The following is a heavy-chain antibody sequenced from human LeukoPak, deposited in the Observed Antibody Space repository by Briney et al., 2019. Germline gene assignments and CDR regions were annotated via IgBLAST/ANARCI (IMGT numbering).Heavy chain of an antibody. CDR3: ARVSGSSWTLNQYYFDY. D-gene: IGHD6-13*01. Sequence: PSETVSLTCTVSGYFISSGYYWGWIRHPPGKGLEWIGSIYHSGSTYYNPSLKSRVTISVDTSKNQFSLKLSSVTAADTAVYYCARVSGSSWTLNQYYFDYWGQGTLVTVSS. CDR2: IYHSGST. V-gene: IGHV4-38-2*02. CDR1: GYFISSGYY. J-gene: IGHJ4*02.